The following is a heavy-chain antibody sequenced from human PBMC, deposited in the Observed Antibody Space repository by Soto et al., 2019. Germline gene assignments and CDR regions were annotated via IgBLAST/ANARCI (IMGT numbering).Heavy chain of an antibody. V-gene: IGHV3-33*01. D-gene: IGHD2-2*01. J-gene: IGHJ6*02. CDR1: GFTFRSYG. Sequence: QMQLVESGGGVVQPGRSLRLSCAASGFTFRSYGIHWVRQAPGKGLEWVALIWFDGSKKYYVDSVNGRFAVSRDNSKNPLYLKINSLRVEDTAVYYCARDRLVPYVYGMDVWGQGTTVTVSS. CDR2: IWFDGSKK. CDR3: ARDRLVPYVYGMDV.